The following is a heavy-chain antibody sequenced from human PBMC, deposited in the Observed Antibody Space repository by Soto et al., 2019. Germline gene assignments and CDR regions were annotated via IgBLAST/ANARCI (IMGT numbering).Heavy chain of an antibody. CDR2: IKSKTDGGTT. Sequence: GGSLRLSCAASGFTFSNAWMSWVRQAPGKGLEWVGRIKSKTDGGTTDYAAPVKGRFTISRDDSKNTLYLQMNSLKTEDTAVYYCTTDFIFPCSGGSCYPNRDAFDIWGQGTMVTVSS. CDR1: GFTFSNAW. V-gene: IGHV3-15*01. J-gene: IGHJ3*02. D-gene: IGHD2-15*01. CDR3: TTDFIFPCSGGSCYPNRDAFDI.